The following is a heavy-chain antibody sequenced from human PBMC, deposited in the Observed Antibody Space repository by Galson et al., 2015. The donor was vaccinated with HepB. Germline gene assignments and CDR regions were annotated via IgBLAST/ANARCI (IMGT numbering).Heavy chain of an antibody. J-gene: IGHJ6*02. V-gene: IGHV1-3*01. Sequence: SVKVSCKASGYTFTSYAMHWVRQAPGQRLEWMGWINAGNGNTKYSQKFQGRVTITRDTSASTAYMELSSLRSEDTAVYYCARGSFEAARIYYYYGMDVWGQGTTVTVSS. CDR3: ARGSFEAARIYYYYGMDV. CDR2: INAGNGNT. CDR1: GYTFTSYA. D-gene: IGHD6-6*01.